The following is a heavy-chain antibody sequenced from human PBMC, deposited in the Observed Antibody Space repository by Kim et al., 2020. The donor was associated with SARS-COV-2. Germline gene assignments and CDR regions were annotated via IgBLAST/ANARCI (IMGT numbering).Heavy chain of an antibody. V-gene: IGHV3-9*01. J-gene: IGHJ3*02. CDR3: AKDKRGRRDGYPGAFDI. Sequence: GGSLRLSCAASGFTFGDYAMHWVRQAPGKGLEWVSGISWNSGSIGYADSVKGRFTISRDNAKNSLYLQMNSLRAEDTALYYCAKDKRGRRDGYPGAFDIWGQGTMVTVSS. D-gene: IGHD2-21*01. CDR2: ISWNSGSI. CDR1: GFTFGDYA.